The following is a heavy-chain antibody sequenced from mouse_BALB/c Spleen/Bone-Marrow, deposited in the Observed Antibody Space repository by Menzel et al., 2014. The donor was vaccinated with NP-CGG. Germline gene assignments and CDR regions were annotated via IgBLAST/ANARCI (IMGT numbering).Heavy chain of an antibody. V-gene: IGHV1S81*02. Sequence: QVQLQQSGAELVRPGVSVKLSCKASGYTFTSYWMHWIKQRPEQGLERIGEINPSNGGTNYNEKFKSKATLTVDKSSSTAFVQPSSLTSEDSAVYYCARLGGRYGVFDYWGQGTTLTVSS. CDR3: ARLGGRYGVFDY. D-gene: IGHD2-14*01. CDR2: INPSNGGT. CDR1: GYTFTSYW. J-gene: IGHJ2*01.